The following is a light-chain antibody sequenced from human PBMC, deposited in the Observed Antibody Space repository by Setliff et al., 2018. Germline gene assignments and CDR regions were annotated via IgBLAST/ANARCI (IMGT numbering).Light chain of an antibody. V-gene: IGLV2-14*03. CDR3: SSYTTSSSYV. CDR1: SSDVGAYNY. J-gene: IGLJ1*01. Sequence: LTQPASVSGSPGQSITISCTGTSSDVGAYNYVSWYQQHPGKAPKLMIYDVSIRSSGVSNRFSGSKSGNTASLTISGLQAEDEADYYCSSYTTSSSYVFGAGTKVTVL. CDR2: DVS.